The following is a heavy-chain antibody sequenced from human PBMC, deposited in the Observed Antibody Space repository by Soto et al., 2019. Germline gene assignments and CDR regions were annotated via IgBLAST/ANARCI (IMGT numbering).Heavy chain of an antibody. D-gene: IGHD3-10*01. CDR2: IYYSGST. CDR3: ARPGNYGSGSYLYYLDY. J-gene: IGHJ4*02. Sequence: SETLSLTCTVSGGSISSSSYYWGWIRQPPGKGLEWIGSIYYSGSTYYNPSLKSRVTISVDTSKNQFSLKLSPVTAADTAVYYCARPGNYGSGSYLYYLDYWGQGTLVTVSS. CDR1: GGSISSSSYY. V-gene: IGHV4-39*01.